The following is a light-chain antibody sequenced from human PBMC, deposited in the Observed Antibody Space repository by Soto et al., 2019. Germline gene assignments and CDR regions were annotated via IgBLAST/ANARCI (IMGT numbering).Light chain of an antibody. J-gene: IGLJ2*01. CDR2: DVS. CDR1: SSDVGGYNY. Sequence: QSALTQPASVSGSPGQSIAISCTGTSSDVGGYNYVSWYQQHPDKALKLMIYDVSNRPSGVSNRFSGSKSGKTASLTISGLQAEDEADYYCSSYTSSSTVVFGGGTKLTVL. V-gene: IGLV2-14*01. CDR3: SSYTSSSTVV.